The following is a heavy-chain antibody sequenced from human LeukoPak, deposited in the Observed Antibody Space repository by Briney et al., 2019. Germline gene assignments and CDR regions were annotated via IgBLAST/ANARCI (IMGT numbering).Heavy chain of an antibody. J-gene: IGHJ4*02. CDR3: ARDHLDSGSYNRDY. V-gene: IGHV1-18*01. CDR2: ISAYNGNT. Sequence: ASVKVSCKASGYTFTSYGISWVRRAPGQGLEWMGWISAYNGNTNYAQKLQGRVTMTTDTSTSTAYMELRSLRSDDTAVYYCARDHLDSGSYNRDYWGQGTLVTVSS. D-gene: IGHD1-26*01. CDR1: GYTFTSYG.